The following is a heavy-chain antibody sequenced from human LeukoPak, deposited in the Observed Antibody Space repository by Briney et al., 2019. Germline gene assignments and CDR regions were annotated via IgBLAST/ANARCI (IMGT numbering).Heavy chain of an antibody. CDR2: IYYTGST. CDR1: GGSISTNY. J-gene: IGHJ4*02. CDR3: ARVYQSAEYYFDH. V-gene: IGHV4-59*01. Sequence: SETLSLTCTVSGGSISTNYWSWIRQPPGKGLEWIGYIYYTGSTEYHPSLKSRVTISLDTSKNQFSLKLTSVTAADTAVYYCARVYQSAEYYFDHWGQGNLVSVSS. D-gene: IGHD2-2*01.